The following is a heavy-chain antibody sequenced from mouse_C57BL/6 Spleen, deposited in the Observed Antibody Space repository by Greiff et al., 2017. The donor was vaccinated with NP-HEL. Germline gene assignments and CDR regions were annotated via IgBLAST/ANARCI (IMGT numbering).Heavy chain of an antibody. CDR1: GYTFTSYW. J-gene: IGHJ3*01. CDR2: IDPSDSYT. D-gene: IGHD1-1*01. CDR3: ARMGGDGSSEAY. V-gene: IGHV1-50*01. Sequence: VQLQQPGAELVKPGASVKLSCKASGYTFTSYWMQWVKQRPGQGLEWIGEIDPSDSYTNYNQKFKGKATLTVDTSSSTAYMQLSSLTSEDSAVYYCARMGGDGSSEAYWGQGTLVTVSA.